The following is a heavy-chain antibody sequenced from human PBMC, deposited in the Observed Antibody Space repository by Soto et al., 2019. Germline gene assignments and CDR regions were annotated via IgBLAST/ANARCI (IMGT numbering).Heavy chain of an antibody. CDR2: INNRGDDI. D-gene: IGHD2-21*02. CDR1: GFTFNDFY. J-gene: IGHJ5*02. CDR3: ARDISYGDFGRNWFDP. V-gene: IGHV3-11*01. Sequence: ESGGGLVKPGGSLRLSCAASGFTFNDFYMIWFRQAPGRGLEWLAYINNRGDDIYYADSVRGRFTISRDNGKNSLYLQMNRLRVEDTALYFCARDISYGDFGRNWFDPWGQGTPVTVSA.